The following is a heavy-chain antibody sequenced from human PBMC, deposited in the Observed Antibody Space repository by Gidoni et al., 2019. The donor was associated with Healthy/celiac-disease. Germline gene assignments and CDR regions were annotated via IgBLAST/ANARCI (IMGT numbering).Heavy chain of an antibody. Sequence: QVQLVQSGAEVTKPGASVKVSCKASGYTFTSYGISWVRQAPGQGLEWMGWISAYNGNTNYAQKLQGRVTMTTDTSTSTAYMELRSLRSDDTAVYYCARDSSLEWLLLGDAFDIWGQGTMVTVSS. J-gene: IGHJ3*02. D-gene: IGHD3-3*01. V-gene: IGHV1-18*01. CDR1: GYTFTSYG. CDR2: ISAYNGNT. CDR3: ARDSSLEWLLLGDAFDI.